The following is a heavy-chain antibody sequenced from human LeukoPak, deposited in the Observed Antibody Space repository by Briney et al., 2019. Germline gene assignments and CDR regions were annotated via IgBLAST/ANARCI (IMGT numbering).Heavy chain of an antibody. D-gene: IGHD3-9*01. CDR3: ARDMSETLTHYYCPIGYDY. J-gene: IGHJ4*02. V-gene: IGHV3-66*01. Sequence: GGSLRLSCAVSGFTVRNNYMSWVRQAPGRGLMWVSVIYIDGRTSYADSVKGRFTISRDSSKNTLFLQMDSLTAEDTAVYHCARDMSETLTHYYCPIGYDYWGQGTLVTVSS. CDR2: IYIDGRT. CDR1: GFTVRNNY.